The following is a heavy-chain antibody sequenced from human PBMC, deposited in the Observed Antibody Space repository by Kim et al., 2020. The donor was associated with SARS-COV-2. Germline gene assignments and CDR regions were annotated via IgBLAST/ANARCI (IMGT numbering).Heavy chain of an antibody. J-gene: IGHJ4*02. Sequence: SETLSLTCTVSGGSISSGGYYWSWIRQHPGKGLEWIGYIYYSGSTYYNPSLKSRVTISVDTSKNQFSLKLSSVTAADTAVYYCARTRITMIVVVTHFDSGAREPWSPSPQ. CDR1: GGSISSGGYY. CDR3: ARTRITMIVVVTHFDS. D-gene: IGHD3-22*01. CDR2: IYYSGST. V-gene: IGHV4-31*03.